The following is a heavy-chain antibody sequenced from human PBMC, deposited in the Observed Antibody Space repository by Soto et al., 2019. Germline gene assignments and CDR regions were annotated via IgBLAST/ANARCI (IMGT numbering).Heavy chain of an antibody. CDR2: IFGSGGRT. CDR1: GFTFSAYA. D-gene: IGHD4-4*01. V-gene: IGHV3-23*01. J-gene: IGHJ4*02. CDR3: GKFSNSEFIDY. Sequence: GGSLRLSCAASGFTFSAYAMTWVRQTPGKGPEWVSVIFGSGGRTFYADSVKGRFAISRDNAKNTLYLQMSSLRADDTGVYYCGKFSNSEFIDYWGQGTLGTVSS.